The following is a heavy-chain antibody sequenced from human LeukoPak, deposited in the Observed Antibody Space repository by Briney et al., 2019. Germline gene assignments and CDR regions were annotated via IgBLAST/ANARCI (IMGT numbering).Heavy chain of an antibody. CDR3: AKGDYYDSSGYLDY. J-gene: IGHJ4*02. V-gene: IGHV3-21*04. CDR2: ISSSSSYI. CDR1: GFTFSSYS. D-gene: IGHD3-22*01. Sequence: GGSLRLSCAASGFTFSSYSMNWVRQAPGKGLEWVSSISSSSSYIYYADSVKGRFTISRDNSKNTLYLQMNSQRAEDTAVYYCAKGDYYDSSGYLDYWGQGTLVTVSS.